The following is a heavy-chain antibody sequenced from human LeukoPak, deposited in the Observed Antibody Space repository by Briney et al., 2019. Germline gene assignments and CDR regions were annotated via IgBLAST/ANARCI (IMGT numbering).Heavy chain of an antibody. V-gene: IGHV4-4*07. D-gene: IGHD3-10*01. J-gene: IGHJ4*02. CDR1: GGSISSYY. CDR2: IYTSGST. CDR3: ARDRFYYYGSGSYYDY. Sequence: PSETLSLTCTVSGGSISSYYWSWIRQPAGKGLEWIGRIYTSGSTNYNPSLKSRVTMSVDTSKNQFSLKLSSVTAADTAVYYCARDRFYYYGSGSYYDYWGQGTLVTVSS.